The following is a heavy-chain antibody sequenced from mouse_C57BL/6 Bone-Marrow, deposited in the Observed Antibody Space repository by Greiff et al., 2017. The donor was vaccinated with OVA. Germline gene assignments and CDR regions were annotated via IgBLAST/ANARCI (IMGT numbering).Heavy chain of an antibody. CDR2: INPYNGGT. V-gene: IGHV1-19*01. CDR3: ARSYYGKGGFAY. CDR1: GYTFTDYY. D-gene: IGHD2-1*01. J-gene: IGHJ3*01. Sequence: VQLQQSGPVLVKPGASVKMSCKASGYTFTDYYMNWVKQSHGKSLEWIGVINPYNGGTSYNQTFKGKATLTVDKSSSTAYMELNSLTSEDSAVYYCARSYYGKGGFAYWGQGTLVTVSA.